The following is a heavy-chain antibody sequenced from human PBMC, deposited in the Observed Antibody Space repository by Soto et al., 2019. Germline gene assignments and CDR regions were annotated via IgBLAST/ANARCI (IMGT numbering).Heavy chain of an antibody. D-gene: IGHD6-19*01. CDR3: ARLNGWVDY. CDR1: VYSISSGYY. Sequence: ETLSLTGDVSVYSISSGYYWGWIRQPPGKGLEWIASINHSGSTYYNPSLKSRITISVDMSKNEVSLRLSSVTAADTAVFYCARLNGWVDYWGQGALVTVSS. CDR2: INHSGST. V-gene: IGHV4-38-2*01. J-gene: IGHJ4*02.